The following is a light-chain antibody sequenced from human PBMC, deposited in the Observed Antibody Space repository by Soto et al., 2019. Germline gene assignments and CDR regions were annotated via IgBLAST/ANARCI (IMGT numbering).Light chain of an antibody. J-gene: IGLJ2*01. CDR2: EVN. CDR1: SSDIGGYKY. CDR3: ISYTSSTTLV. V-gene: IGLV2-14*01. Sequence: QSVLTQPASVSGSPGQSITISCTGTSSDIGGYKYVSWYQQHPGKAPKLMIYEVNNRPSGVSNRFSGSKSGNTASLTISGLQAEDEADYYCISYTSSTTLVFGGGTKLTVL.